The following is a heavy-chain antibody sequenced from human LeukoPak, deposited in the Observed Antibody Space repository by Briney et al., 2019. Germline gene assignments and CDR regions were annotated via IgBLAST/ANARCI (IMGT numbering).Heavy chain of an antibody. CDR1: GFSLSTSGVG. CDR2: IYWDGDK. J-gene: IGHJ4*02. D-gene: IGHD2/OR15-2a*01. V-gene: IGHV2-5*02. Sequence: SGPTLVNPTQTLTLTCTFSGFSLSTSGVGVGLIRQPPGKPLDWLAIIYWDGDKRYSPSLKNRLTITKDTSKNQVVLTMTNMDPVDTATYFCAHSSRSPDCGNSRCYYFDYWGQGALVTVSS. CDR3: AHSSRSPDCGNSRCYYFDY.